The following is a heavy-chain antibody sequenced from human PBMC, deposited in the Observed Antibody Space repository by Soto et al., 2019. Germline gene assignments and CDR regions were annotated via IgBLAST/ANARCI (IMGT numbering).Heavy chain of an antibody. CDR1: GGSISRSNYY. J-gene: IGHJ6*02. CDR3: ARLGGYCSTTGCYGYYAMDV. Sequence: SETLSLTCTVSGGSISRSNYYWGWIRQPPGKGLEWIGSIYFSGNTYYNPSLKSRVTMSVDTSKNQFSLKLSSVTAADTAVYYCARLGGYCSTTGCYGYYAMDVWGQGTTVT. V-gene: IGHV4-39*01. CDR2: IYFSGNT. D-gene: IGHD2-2*01.